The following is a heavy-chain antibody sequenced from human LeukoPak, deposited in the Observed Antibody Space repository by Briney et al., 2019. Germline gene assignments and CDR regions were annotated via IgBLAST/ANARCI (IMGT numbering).Heavy chain of an antibody. J-gene: IGHJ4*02. CDR1: GFTFSSYA. D-gene: IGHD2-21*02. CDR3: ARDPLTAGGY. Sequence: PGGSLRLSCAASGFTFSSYAMSWVRQAPGKGLEWVSAISGSGGSTYYADSVKGRFTISRDNAKNSLYLQMNSLRAEDTAVYYCARDPLTAGGYWGQGTLVTVSS. CDR2: ISGSGGST. V-gene: IGHV3-23*01.